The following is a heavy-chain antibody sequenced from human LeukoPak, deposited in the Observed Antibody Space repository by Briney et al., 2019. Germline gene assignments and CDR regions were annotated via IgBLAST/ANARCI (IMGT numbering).Heavy chain of an antibody. J-gene: IGHJ4*02. CDR1: GGTFSSYA. CDR3: ASTSGWYSIVYFDY. CDR2: IIPIFGTA. D-gene: IGHD6-19*01. Sequence: GASVKVSCKASGGTFSSYAISWVRQAPGQGLEWMGGIIPIFGTANYAQKFQGRVTITADESTSTAYMELSSLRSEDTAVYYCASTSGWYSIVYFDYWGQGTLVTVSS. V-gene: IGHV1-69*13.